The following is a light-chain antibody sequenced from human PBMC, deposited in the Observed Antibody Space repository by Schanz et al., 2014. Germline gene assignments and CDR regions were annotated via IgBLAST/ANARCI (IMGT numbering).Light chain of an antibody. Sequence: AIQMTQSPSSLSASVGDRVTITCRTSQDIRNHLGWYQKKPGKVPTLLISSASTLQSGVPSRFSGSGSGTDFTLSISSLQPEDFAAYYCQQSYTTPLWTFGQGTKLEIK. V-gene: IGKV1-6*01. CDR1: QDIRNH. J-gene: IGKJ2*01. CDR3: QQSYTTPLWT. CDR2: SAS.